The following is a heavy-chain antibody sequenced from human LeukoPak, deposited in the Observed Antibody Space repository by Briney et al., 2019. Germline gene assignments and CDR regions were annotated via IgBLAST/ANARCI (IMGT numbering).Heavy chain of an antibody. CDR2: INPNSGGT. D-gene: IGHD6-19*01. V-gene: IGHV1-2*02. Sequence: ASVKVSCKASGYTFTDYYMHWVRQAPGQGLEWMGWINPNSGGTNYEQKFQGRVTMTRDTSISTAYMELSRLRSDDTAVYYYARAVAGGEAYYFDYWGQGTLVTVSS. J-gene: IGHJ4*02. CDR1: GYTFTDYY. CDR3: ARAVAGGEAYYFDY.